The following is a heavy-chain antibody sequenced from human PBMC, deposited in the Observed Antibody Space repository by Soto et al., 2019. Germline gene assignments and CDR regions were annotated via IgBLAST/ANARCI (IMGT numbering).Heavy chain of an antibody. Sequence: ASVKVSCKTSGYTFINYYIHWSRQVPGQGLEWMGIINPIGGDTNYAQKFEDRIIMTRETSTSTVYMELSSLKSEDTAVYFCARDRRYTSTWYSKYNWFDSWGQGTLVTVTS. CDR1: GYTFINYY. CDR2: INPIGGDT. CDR3: ARDRRYTSTWYSKYNWFDS. D-gene: IGHD6-13*01. J-gene: IGHJ5*01. V-gene: IGHV1-46*01.